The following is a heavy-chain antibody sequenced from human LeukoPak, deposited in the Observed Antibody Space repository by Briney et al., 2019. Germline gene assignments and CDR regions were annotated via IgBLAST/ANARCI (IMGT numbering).Heavy chain of an antibody. CDR1: GFTVSSNY. D-gene: IGHD3-3*01. V-gene: IGHV3-53*01. J-gene: IGHJ4*02. Sequence: PGGSLRLSCAASGFTVSSNYMSWVRQAPGKGLEWVSVIYSGGSTYYADSVKGRFTISRDNSKNTLYLQMNSLRAEDTAVYYCARTTPITIFESWGQGTLVTVSS. CDR3: ARTTPITIFES. CDR2: IYSGGST.